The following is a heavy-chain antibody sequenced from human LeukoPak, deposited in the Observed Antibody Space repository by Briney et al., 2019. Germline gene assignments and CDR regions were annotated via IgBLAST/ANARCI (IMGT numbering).Heavy chain of an antibody. CDR2: MTTISTLM. D-gene: IGHD6-19*01. Sequence: GGSLRLSCAASGFTFNTYAMTWVRQAPGKGLEWVSSMTTISTLMYYAASVKGRFTVSRDNAKNSLYLQMNSLRAEDTAVYYCTRARVVTVPGTADYYFYMDVWGRGTTVTVSS. J-gene: IGHJ6*03. CDR1: GFTFNTYA. CDR3: TRARVVTVPGTADYYFYMDV. V-gene: IGHV3-21*01.